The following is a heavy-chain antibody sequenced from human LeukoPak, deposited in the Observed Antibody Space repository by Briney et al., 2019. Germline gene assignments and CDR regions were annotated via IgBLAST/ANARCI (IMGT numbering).Heavy chain of an antibody. CDR1: GYTLTSYD. J-gene: IGHJ5*02. Sequence: ASVKVSCKAPGYTLTSYDINWVRQATGQGLEWMGWMNPNSGNTGYAQKFQGRVTMTRNTSISTAYMELSSLRSEDTAVYYCVRVRYFDWLLAFDPWGQGTLVTVSS. CDR2: MNPNSGNT. D-gene: IGHD3-9*01. CDR3: VRVRYFDWLLAFDP. V-gene: IGHV1-8*01.